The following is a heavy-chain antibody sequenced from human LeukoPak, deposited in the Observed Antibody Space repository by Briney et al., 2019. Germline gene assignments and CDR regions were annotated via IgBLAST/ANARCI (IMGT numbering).Heavy chain of an antibody. Sequence: ASVKVSCKASGYTFTNYGIGWVRQAPGQGLEWMGWISTYNGKTYYAQKFQGRVTMTTDTSTSTAYMELRSLRYDDTAVYYCARGVIAAGGNDFDYWGQGTLVTVSS. J-gene: IGHJ4*02. D-gene: IGHD6-13*01. CDR2: ISTYNGKT. V-gene: IGHV1-18*01. CDR1: GYTFTNYG. CDR3: ARGVIAAGGNDFDY.